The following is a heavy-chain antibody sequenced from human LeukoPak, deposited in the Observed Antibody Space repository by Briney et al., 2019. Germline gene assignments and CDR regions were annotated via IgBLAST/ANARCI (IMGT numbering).Heavy chain of an antibody. V-gene: IGHV1-46*01. CDR3: ARDRRAVAVDY. D-gene: IGHD6-19*01. CDR2: INPSGGST. Sequence: GASVKVSCKASGYTFTSYYMHWVRQAPGQGLEWMGIINPSGGSTSYAQKFQGRVTMTTDTSTSTAYMELRSLRSDDTAVYYCARDRRAVAVDYWGQGTLVTVSS. CDR1: GYTFTSYY. J-gene: IGHJ4*02.